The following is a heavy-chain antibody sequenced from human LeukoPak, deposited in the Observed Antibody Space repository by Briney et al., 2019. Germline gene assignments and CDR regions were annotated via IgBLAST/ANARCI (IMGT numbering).Heavy chain of an antibody. J-gene: IGHJ4*02. CDR3: AKPYYYGSGSYPANFDY. CDR1: GFTFSSYW. Sequence: GGSLRLSCAASGFTFSSYWMHWVRQAPGKGLEWVSAISGSGGSTYYADSVKGRFTISRDNSKNTLYLQMNSLRAEDTAVYYCAKPYYYGSGSYPANFDYWGQGTLVTVSS. CDR2: ISGSGGST. D-gene: IGHD3-10*01. V-gene: IGHV3-23*01.